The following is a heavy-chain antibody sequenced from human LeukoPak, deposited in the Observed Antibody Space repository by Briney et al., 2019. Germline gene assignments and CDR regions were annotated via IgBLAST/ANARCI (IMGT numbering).Heavy chain of an antibody. V-gene: IGHV4-39*01. Sequence: SETLSLTCAVSGGSISSSSYYWGWIRQPPGKGLEWIGSIYYSGSTYYNPSLKSRVTISVDTSKNQFSLKLSSVTAADTAVYYCARHALRITIFGASGPGEAFDIWGQGTMVTVSS. CDR2: IYYSGST. CDR1: GGSISSSSYY. CDR3: ARHALRITIFGASGPGEAFDI. D-gene: IGHD3-3*01. J-gene: IGHJ3*02.